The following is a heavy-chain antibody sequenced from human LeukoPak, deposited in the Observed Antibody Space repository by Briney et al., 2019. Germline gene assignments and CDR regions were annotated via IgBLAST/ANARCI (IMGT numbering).Heavy chain of an antibody. CDR2: INPNNGGT. J-gene: IGHJ6*02. D-gene: IGHD4-4*01. V-gene: IGHV1-2*02. Sequence: ASVKVSCKASGYTFTGYYMHWVRQAPGQGLEWMEWINPNNGGTNYAQKFQGRVTMTRDTSISTAYMELSRLSSDDTAVFYCARMTTVTTSVDYGMDVWGQGTTVTVSS. CDR3: ARMTTVTTSVDYGMDV. CDR1: GYTFTGYY.